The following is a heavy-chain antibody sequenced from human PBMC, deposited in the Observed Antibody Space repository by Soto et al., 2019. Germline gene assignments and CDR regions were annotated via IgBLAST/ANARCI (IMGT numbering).Heavy chain of an antibody. J-gene: IGHJ3*02. CDR2: ISYDGSNK. Sequence: QVQLVESGGGVVQPGRSLRLSCAASGFTFSSYAMHWVRQAPGKGLEWVAVISYDGSNKYYADSVKGRFTISRDNSKNTLYLQMNSLRAEDTAVYYCARDPPDYYDSSGQTGGAFDIWGQGTMVTVSS. V-gene: IGHV3-30-3*01. CDR3: ARDPPDYYDSSGQTGGAFDI. CDR1: GFTFSSYA. D-gene: IGHD3-22*01.